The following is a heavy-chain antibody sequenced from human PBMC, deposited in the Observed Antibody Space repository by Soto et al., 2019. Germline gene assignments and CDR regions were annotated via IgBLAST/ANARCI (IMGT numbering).Heavy chain of an antibody. CDR2: ISSSSSYI. CDR3: ASLWCGYGAGKSFDY. Sequence: GGSLRLSCAASGFTFSCYSMNWVRQAPGKGLEWVSSISSSSSYIYYADSVKGRFTISRDNAKNSLYLQMNSLRAEDTAVYYCASLWCGYGAGKSFDYWGQGTLVTVSS. D-gene: IGHD5-12*01. V-gene: IGHV3-21*01. CDR1: GFTFSCYS. J-gene: IGHJ4*02.